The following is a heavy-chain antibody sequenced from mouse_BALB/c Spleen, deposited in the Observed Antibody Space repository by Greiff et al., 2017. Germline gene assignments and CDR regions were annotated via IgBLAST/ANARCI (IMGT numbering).Heavy chain of an antibody. Sequence: EVQLQQSGAELVRSGASVKLSCTASGFNIKDYYMHWVKQRPEQGLEWIGWIDPENGDTEYAPKFQGKATMTADTSSNTAYLQLSSLTSEDTAVYYCNAPAGAYWGQGTLVTVSA. CDR1: GFNIKDYY. CDR2: IDPENGDT. CDR3: NAPAGAY. J-gene: IGHJ3*01. V-gene: IGHV14-4*02.